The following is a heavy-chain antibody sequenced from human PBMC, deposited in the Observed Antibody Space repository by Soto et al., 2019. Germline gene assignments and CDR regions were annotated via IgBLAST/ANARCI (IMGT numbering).Heavy chain of an antibody. J-gene: IGHJ4*02. D-gene: IGHD3-10*01. CDR1: GGTFSSYA. CDR2: IIPIFGTA. CDR3: AGSKYYYGSGSYYPPFH. V-gene: IGHV1-69*13. Sequence: AVKVSCKASGGTFSSYAISWVRQAPGQGLEWMGGIIPIFGTANYAQKFQGRVTITADESTSTAYMELSSLRSEDTAVYYCAGSKYYYGSGSYYPPFHWAQGTLVTVSS.